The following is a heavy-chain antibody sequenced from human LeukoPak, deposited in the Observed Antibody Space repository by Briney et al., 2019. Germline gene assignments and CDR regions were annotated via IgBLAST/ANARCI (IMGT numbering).Heavy chain of an antibody. D-gene: IGHD3-22*01. CDR1: GGSISSYY. V-gene: IGHV4-4*07. J-gene: IGHJ4*02. CDR3: ARLGGYVYDSSGYHLFDY. CDR2: IYTSGST. Sequence: PSETLSLTCTVSGGSISSYYWSWIRQPAGKGLEWIGRIYTSGSTNYNPSLKSRVTMSVDTSKNQFSLKLSSVTAADTAVYYCARLGGYVYDSSGYHLFDYWGQGTLVTVSS.